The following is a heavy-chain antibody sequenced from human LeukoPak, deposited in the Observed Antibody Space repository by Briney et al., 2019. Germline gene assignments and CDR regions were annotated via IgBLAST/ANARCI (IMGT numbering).Heavy chain of an antibody. J-gene: IGHJ4*02. V-gene: IGHV3-21*01. CDR1: GFTFSSYS. CDR3: ARWDDLFLIDF. CDR2: ISSSSSYI. D-gene: IGHD3-9*01. Sequence: GGSLRLSCAASGFTFSSYSMNWVRQAPGKGLEWVSSISSSSSYIYYADSVKGRFTISRDNAKNSLDLQMNSLRAEDTAVYYCARWDDLFLIDFWGQGTLVTVSS.